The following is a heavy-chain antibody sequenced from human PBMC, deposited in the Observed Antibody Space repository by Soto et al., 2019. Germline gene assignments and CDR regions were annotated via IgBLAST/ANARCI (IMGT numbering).Heavy chain of an antibody. Sequence: GGSLRLSCVVSGFSMSNHALTWVRQAPGKGLEWVSSISSTGSKTYYADSIKGRFTISRDNSKNTVFLQMNSLRPDDMAFYFCAREPKPFMTGYYDLWGKGTLVTVSS. J-gene: IGHJ4*02. V-gene: IGHV3-23*01. D-gene: IGHD3-9*01. CDR3: AREPKPFMTGYYDL. CDR1: GFSMSNHA. CDR2: ISSTGSKT.